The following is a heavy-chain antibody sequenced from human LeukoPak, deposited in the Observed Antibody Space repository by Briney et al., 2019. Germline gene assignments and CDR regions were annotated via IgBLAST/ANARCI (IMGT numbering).Heavy chain of an antibody. Sequence: GGSLRLSCAASGFTFSSYSMNWVRQAPGKGLEWVSSISSSSSYIYYADSVKGRFTISRDNAKNSLYLQMNSLRAEDTAVYYCASSAIAVAALNYWGQGTLVTVSS. J-gene: IGHJ4*02. CDR3: ASSAIAVAALNY. CDR1: GFTFSSYS. CDR2: ISSSSSYI. D-gene: IGHD6-19*01. V-gene: IGHV3-21*01.